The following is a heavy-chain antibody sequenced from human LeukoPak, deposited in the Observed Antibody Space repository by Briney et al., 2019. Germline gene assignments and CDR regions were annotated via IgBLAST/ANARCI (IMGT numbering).Heavy chain of an antibody. CDR1: GFTFSSYG. Sequence: GGSLRLSCAASGFTFSSYGMHWVRQAPGKGLEWVAVISYDGSNKYYADSVKGRFTISRDNSKNTLYLQMNSLRAEDTAVCYCAKDWGYCSGGSCYYFDYWGQGTLVTVSS. CDR3: AKDWGYCSGGSCYYFDY. J-gene: IGHJ4*02. V-gene: IGHV3-30*18. D-gene: IGHD2-15*01. CDR2: ISYDGSNK.